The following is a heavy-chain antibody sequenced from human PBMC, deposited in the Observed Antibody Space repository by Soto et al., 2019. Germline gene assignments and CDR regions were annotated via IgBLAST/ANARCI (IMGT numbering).Heavy chain of an antibody. CDR3: ATRRATVVTQAAFDI. V-gene: IGHV4-31*03. CDR1: GGSISSGGYY. D-gene: IGHD4-17*01. J-gene: IGHJ3*02. Sequence: SETLSLTCTVSGGSISSGGYYWSWIRQHPGKGLEWIGYIYYSGSTYYNPSLKSRVTISVDTSKNQFSLKLSSVTAADTAVYYCATRRATVVTQAAFDIWGQGTMVTVSS. CDR2: IYYSGST.